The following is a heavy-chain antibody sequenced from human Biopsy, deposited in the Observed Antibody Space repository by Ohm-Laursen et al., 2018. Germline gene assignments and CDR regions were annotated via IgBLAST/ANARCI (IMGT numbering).Heavy chain of an antibody. J-gene: IGHJ4*02. CDR3: ARGKRSSGWPYFDS. CDR1: GDSVSSGSFY. CDR2: IYDRGSTA. D-gene: IGHD6-19*01. V-gene: IGHV4-61*01. Sequence: SDTLSLTCTVSGDSVSSGSFYWTWIRQPPGQGLEYIGYIYDRGSTANYNPSLESRVTMSVDMPKNQFSLKLSSVTAAETAIYYCARGKRSSGWPYFDSWGQGTLVTVSS.